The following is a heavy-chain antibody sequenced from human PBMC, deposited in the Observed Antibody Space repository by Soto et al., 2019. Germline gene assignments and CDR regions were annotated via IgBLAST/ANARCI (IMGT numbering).Heavy chain of an antibody. CDR2: ISGSGGST. J-gene: IGHJ5*02. D-gene: IGHD6-13*01. V-gene: IGHV3-23*01. CDR1: GFTFSSYA. Sequence: EVQLLESGGGLVQPGGSLRLSCAASGFTFSSYAMSWVRQAPGKGLEWVSAISGSGGSTYYADSVKGRFTISRDNSKNSLYLQMTSLRAEDTAVYYCATMPGIAAAGTWFDPWGQGTLVTVSS. CDR3: ATMPGIAAAGTWFDP.